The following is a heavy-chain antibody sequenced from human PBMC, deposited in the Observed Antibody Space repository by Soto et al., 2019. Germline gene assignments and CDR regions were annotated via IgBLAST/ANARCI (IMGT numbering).Heavy chain of an antibody. Sequence: QITLKESGPTLVKPTQTLTLTCTFSGFSLSSNAVGVGWFRQPPGKALEWLALIYWDDDNHYSPSLKSRLTFTKDTSKNQVVLIMTNMDPVTATYYCAHGSGWLFDVWGQGTLVSVSS. J-gene: IGHJ4*02. CDR2: IYWDDDN. D-gene: IGHD6-19*01. CDR1: GFSLSSNAVG. CDR3: AHGSGWLFDV. V-gene: IGHV2-5*02.